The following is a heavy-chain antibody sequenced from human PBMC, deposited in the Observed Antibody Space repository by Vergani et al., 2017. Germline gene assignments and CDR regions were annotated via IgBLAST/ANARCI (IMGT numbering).Heavy chain of an antibody. CDR2: INPNSGGT. Sequence: QVQLVQSGAEVKKPGASVKVSCKASGYTFTGYYMHWVRQPPGQGLEWMGWINPNSGGTNYAQKFQGRVTMNRDTSISTAYMELSRLRSDDTAVYYCAVFEYSSSNWFDPWGQGTLVTVSS. D-gene: IGHD6-6*01. CDR1: GYTFTGYY. CDR3: AVFEYSSSNWFDP. V-gene: IGHV1-2*02. J-gene: IGHJ5*02.